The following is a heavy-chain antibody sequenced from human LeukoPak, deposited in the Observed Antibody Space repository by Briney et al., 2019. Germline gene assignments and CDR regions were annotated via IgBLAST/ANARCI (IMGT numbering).Heavy chain of an antibody. J-gene: IGHJ4*02. V-gene: IGHV3-21*01. D-gene: IGHD6-19*01. CDR3: ASFETVAAYPFDY. CDR2: ISGNSIYI. CDR1: GFTFSSYS. Sequence: GGSLRLSCAASGFTFSSYSMNWVRQAPGKGLEWVPSISGNSIYIYYADSVKGRFTISRDNAKNSLYLQMSSLRVADTAVYYCASFETVAAYPFDYWGQGTLVTVSS.